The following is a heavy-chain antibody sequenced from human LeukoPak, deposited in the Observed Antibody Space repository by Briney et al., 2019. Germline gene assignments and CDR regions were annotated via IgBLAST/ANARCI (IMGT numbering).Heavy chain of an antibody. CDR2: IYYSGST. CDR1: GGSISSYY. V-gene: IGHV4-59*01. Sequence: PSETLSLTCTVSGGSISSYYWSWIRQPPGKGLEWIGYIYYSGSTNSNPSLKSRVAISVDTSKNQFSLKLNSVTAADTAVYYCARGVDTAMVLADWGQGTLITVSS. D-gene: IGHD5-18*01. CDR3: ARGVDTAMVLAD. J-gene: IGHJ4*02.